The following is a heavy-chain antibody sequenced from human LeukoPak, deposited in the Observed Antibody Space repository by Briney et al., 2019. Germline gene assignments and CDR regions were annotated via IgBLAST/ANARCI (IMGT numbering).Heavy chain of an antibody. Sequence: PADSLKISCKGSGYSFTSYWIAWVRQMPGKGLEWMGIIYPGDSDTKYSPSFKGLLTISADKSISTAYLQWSSLKASDTATYYCARRKDGVDVWGQGTTVTVSS. J-gene: IGHJ6*02. CDR2: IYPGDSDT. CDR3: ARRKDGVDV. V-gene: IGHV5-51*01. CDR1: GYSFTSYW.